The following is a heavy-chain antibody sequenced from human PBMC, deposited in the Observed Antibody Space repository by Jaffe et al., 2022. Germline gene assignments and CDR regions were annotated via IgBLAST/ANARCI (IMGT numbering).Heavy chain of an antibody. CDR3: ASEPMIRGIIYYFDS. J-gene: IGHJ4*02. D-gene: IGHD3-10*01. Sequence: QVQLQESGPGLVKPSETLSLTCAVSAYSISSGYYWGWIRQPPGKGLEWIGSIYYSGSTYYNPSLKSRVTISLDRSKNQFSLKLTSVTAADTAVYYCASEPMIRGIIYYFDSWSQGTLVTVSS. CDR2: IYYSGST. V-gene: IGHV4-38-2*01. CDR1: AYSISSGYY.